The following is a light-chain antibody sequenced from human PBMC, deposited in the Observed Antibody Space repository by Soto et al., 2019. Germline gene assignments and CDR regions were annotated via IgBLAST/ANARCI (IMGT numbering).Light chain of an antibody. J-gene: IGKJ1*01. CDR1: QTVNAW. CDR3: QQDNTHAGT. V-gene: IGKV1-5*01. Sequence: DIQMTQSTSTLSAYLGDRVTITCRASQTVNAWLAWYQHKPGKAPKHLIYDASILESGVPARFSGSGSGTEFILTISSLQPDDVGTYYFQQDNTHAGTFGQGTKVEIK. CDR2: DAS.